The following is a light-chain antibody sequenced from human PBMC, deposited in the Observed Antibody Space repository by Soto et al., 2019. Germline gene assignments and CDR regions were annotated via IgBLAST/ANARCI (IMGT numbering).Light chain of an antibody. CDR2: GNS. J-gene: IGLJ2*01. Sequence: QAVVTQPPSVSGAPGQRVTISCTGSSSNIGAGYDVHWYQQLPGTPPKLLIYGNSNRPSGVPDRISGSKSGTSASLAITGLQAEDEADYYCQSYDSSLSGYVVFGGGTKLTVL. CDR1: SSNIGAGYD. CDR3: QSYDSSLSGYVV. V-gene: IGLV1-40*01.